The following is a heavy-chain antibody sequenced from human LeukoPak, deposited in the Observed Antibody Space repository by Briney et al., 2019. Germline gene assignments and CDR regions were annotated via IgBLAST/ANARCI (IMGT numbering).Heavy chain of an antibody. D-gene: IGHD6-6*01. CDR2: IRYDGTEK. CDR1: GFTFSSYG. J-gene: IGHJ5*02. V-gene: IGHV3-30*02. CDR3: ARVVIAARPHWFDP. Sequence: GGSLRLFCAVSGFTFSSYGMHWVGQAPGKGLEGVAFIRYDGTEKYYTDSVKGRFTISRDNSKNTLHLQMSGLRPDDTAVYYCARVVIAARPHWFDPWGRGTLVTVSS.